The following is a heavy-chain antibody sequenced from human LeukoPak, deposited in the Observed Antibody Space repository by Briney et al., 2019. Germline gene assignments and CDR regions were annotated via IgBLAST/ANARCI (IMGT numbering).Heavy chain of an antibody. CDR3: AKVRGDYWSPFEY. V-gene: IGHV3-23*01. Sequence: GGSLRLSCAASGFTFNSYAMSWVRQAPGKGLEWVSGISRSGDTYYADSVKGRFTISRDNSKNTLYLQMNSLRGEDTALYYCAKVRGDYWSPFEYWGQGTLVTVSS. J-gene: IGHJ4*02. D-gene: IGHD2-8*02. CDR1: GFTFNSYA. CDR2: ISRSGDT.